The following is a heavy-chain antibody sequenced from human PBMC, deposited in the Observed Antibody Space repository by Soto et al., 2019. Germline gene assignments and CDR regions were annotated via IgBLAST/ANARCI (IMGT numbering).Heavy chain of an antibody. D-gene: IGHD3-22*01. J-gene: IGHJ4*02. CDR2: IDLRDSHT. V-gene: IGHV5-10-1*01. CDR1: GYSFTSYW. CDR3: ARGDYYDSSGYYSDY. Sequence: GESLKISCKGSGYSFTSYWISWVRQMPGKVLELMGRIDLRDSHTNYSPSFQGRVTISADKSISTAYLQWSSLKASDTAMYFCARGDYYDSSGYYSDYWGQGXLVTVYS.